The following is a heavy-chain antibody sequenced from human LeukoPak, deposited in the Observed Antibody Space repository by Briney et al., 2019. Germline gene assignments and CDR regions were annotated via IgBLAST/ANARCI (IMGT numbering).Heavy chain of an antibody. CDR1: GFTFSSYS. Sequence: PGGSLRLSCAASGFTFSSYSMNWVRQAPGKGLEWVSAISGSGGSTYYADSVKGRFTISRDNSKNTLYLQMNSLRAEDTAVYYCAKDPPPTYYYGSGSYYGGENFDYWGQGTLVTVSS. CDR3: AKDPPPTYYYGSGSYYGGENFDY. D-gene: IGHD3-10*01. V-gene: IGHV3-23*01. J-gene: IGHJ4*02. CDR2: ISGSGGST.